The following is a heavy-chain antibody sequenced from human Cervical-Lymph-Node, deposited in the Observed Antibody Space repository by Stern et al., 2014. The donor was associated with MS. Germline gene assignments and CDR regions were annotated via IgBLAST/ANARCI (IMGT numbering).Heavy chain of an antibody. D-gene: IGHD2-15*01. Sequence: QVQLVQSGPGLVKPSETLSLTCTVSGVSISTSNYYWGWIRQPPGMGLEWIATIYYGGNTYYKPSLKSRVTLSISTPHNQFSLTMASVTAADTATYYCAKSPRECVGGSCPDYWGQGTLVTVYS. CDR2: IYYGGNT. J-gene: IGHJ4*02. CDR3: AKSPRECVGGSCPDY. V-gene: IGHV4-39*01. CDR1: GVSISTSNYY.